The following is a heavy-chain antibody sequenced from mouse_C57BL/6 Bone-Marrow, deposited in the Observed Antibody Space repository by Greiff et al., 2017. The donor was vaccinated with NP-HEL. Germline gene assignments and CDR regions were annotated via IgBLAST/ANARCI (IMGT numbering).Heavy chain of an antibody. J-gene: IGHJ4*01. Sequence: VHLVESGPGLVQPSQCLSITCTVSGFSLTSYGVHWVRQSPGKGLEWLGVIWSGGSTDYNAAFISRLSISKDNSKSQVFFKMNSLQADDTAIYYCARVFYGSRYYDAMDYWGQGTSVTVSS. CDR2: IWSGGST. CDR3: ARVFYGSRYYDAMDY. D-gene: IGHD1-1*01. V-gene: IGHV2-2*01. CDR1: GFSLTSYG.